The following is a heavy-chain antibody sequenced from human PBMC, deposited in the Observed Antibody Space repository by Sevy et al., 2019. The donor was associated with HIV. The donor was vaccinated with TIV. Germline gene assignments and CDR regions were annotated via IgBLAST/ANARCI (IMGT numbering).Heavy chain of an antibody. Sequence: VGSLRLSCAVSGFTFSTYAMHWVRQAPGKELECVAIVSSDGSEINYADSVKGRFTISRDNSRNTLYLQMNSLRTEDTALYYCARDQLGSIDYWGQGTLVTVSS. CDR3: ARDQLGSIDY. V-gene: IGHV3-30-3*01. CDR2: VSSDGSEI. D-gene: IGHD7-27*01. CDR1: GFTFSTYA. J-gene: IGHJ4*02.